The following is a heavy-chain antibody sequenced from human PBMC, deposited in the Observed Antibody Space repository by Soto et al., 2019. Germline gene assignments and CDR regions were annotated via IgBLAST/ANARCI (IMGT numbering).Heavy chain of an antibody. D-gene: IGHD3-10*01. Sequence: QVQLVESGGGVVQPGRSLRLSCAASGFTFSSYAMHWVRQAPGQGLEWVAVISYDGSNNYYADSVKGRFTISRDNSNTPLYRQMSSLGAGDTDVYYCTRDRMGRYYGSGSYYFDYWGQGTLVTVSS. CDR1: GFTFSSYA. V-gene: IGHV3-30-3*01. CDR3: TRDRMGRYYGSGSYYFDY. CDR2: ISYDGSNN. J-gene: IGHJ4*02.